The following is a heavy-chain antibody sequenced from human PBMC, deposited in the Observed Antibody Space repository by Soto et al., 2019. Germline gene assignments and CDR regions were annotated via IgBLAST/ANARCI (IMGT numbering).Heavy chain of an antibody. CDR1: GFTFSSYG. J-gene: IGHJ3*02. Sequence: QVQLVESGGGVVQPGRSLRLSCAASGFTFSSYGMPWVRQAPGKGLEWVAVISYDGSNKYYADSVKGRFTISRDNSKNTLYLQMNSLRAEDTAVYYCAKDMWKVVVKPNDAFDIWGQGTMVTVSS. CDR2: ISYDGSNK. CDR3: AKDMWKVVVKPNDAFDI. V-gene: IGHV3-30*18. D-gene: IGHD3-22*01.